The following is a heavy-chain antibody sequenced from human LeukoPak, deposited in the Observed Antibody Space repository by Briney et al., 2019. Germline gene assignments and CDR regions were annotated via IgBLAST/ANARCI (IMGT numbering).Heavy chain of an antibody. Sequence: GASVKVSCKAFGYTFTDYYIHWVRQAPGQGLEWMGWINPKNGGTNFAQKFQGMITMTRDTSINTAYMDVSRLTPDDTAVYYCARDRFKWGPMDYFDSWGQGTRVTVSS. CDR1: GYTFTDYY. D-gene: IGHD7-27*01. CDR2: INPKNGGT. V-gene: IGHV1-2*02. CDR3: ARDRFKWGPMDYFDS. J-gene: IGHJ4*02.